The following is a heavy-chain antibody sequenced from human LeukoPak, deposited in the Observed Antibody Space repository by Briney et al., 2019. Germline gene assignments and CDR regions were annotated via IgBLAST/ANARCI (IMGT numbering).Heavy chain of an antibody. CDR3: ATEFFGDVYNF. J-gene: IGHJ4*01. Sequence: GGSLRLSCTASGFTFGDYAVTWVRQAPGKGLEWVGFIASETYGGTAEYAASVKGGFTISRDDSNSIAYLQMNSLKTEDTAVYFCATEFFGDVYNFWGYGTLVTVSS. CDR2: IASETYGGTA. CDR1: GFTFGDYA. D-gene: IGHD2-21*01. V-gene: IGHV3-49*04.